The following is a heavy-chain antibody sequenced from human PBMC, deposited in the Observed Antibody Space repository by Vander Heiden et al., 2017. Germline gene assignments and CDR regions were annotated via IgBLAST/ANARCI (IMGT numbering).Heavy chain of an antibody. V-gene: IGHV4-59*01. Sequence: QVQLQEPGPGLVKPSETLSLTCTVSGGSISSYYWSWIRQPPGKRLEWIGYIHYTGSTNYSPSLKSRVTISGDTSKNQFSLKLNSVTAADTAVYFCARADYGSGIDSWGQGTLVTVSS. CDR3: ARADYGSGIDS. CDR2: IHYTGST. J-gene: IGHJ4*02. D-gene: IGHD3-10*01. CDR1: GGSISSYY.